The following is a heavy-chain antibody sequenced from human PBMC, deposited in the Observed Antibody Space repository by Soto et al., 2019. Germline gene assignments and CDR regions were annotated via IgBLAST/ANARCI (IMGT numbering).Heavy chain of an antibody. V-gene: IGHV1-69*13. CDR3: ARVPVAYYYDSSGSYYFDY. J-gene: IGHJ4*02. D-gene: IGHD3-22*01. Sequence: SVKVSCKASGGTFSSYAISWVRQAPGQGLEWMGGIIPIFGTANYAQKFQGRVTITADESTSTAYMELSSLRSEDTAVYYCARVPVAYYYDSSGSYYFDYWGQGTLVTLSS. CDR2: IIPIFGTA. CDR1: GGTFSSYA.